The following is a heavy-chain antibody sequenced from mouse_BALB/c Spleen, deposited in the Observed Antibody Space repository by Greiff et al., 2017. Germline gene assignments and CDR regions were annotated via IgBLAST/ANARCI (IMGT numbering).Heavy chain of an antibody. CDR2: INPNNGGT. D-gene: IGHD2-1*01. V-gene: IGHV1-18*01. Sequence: VQLQQSGPELVKPGASVKIPCKASGYTFTDYNMDWVKQSHGKSLEWIGDINPNNGGTIYNQKFKGKATLTVDKSSSTAYMELRSLTSEDTAVYYCARYNYGNFFYAMDYWGQGTSVTVSS. CDR3: ARYNYGNFFYAMDY. J-gene: IGHJ4*01. CDR1: GYTFTDYN.